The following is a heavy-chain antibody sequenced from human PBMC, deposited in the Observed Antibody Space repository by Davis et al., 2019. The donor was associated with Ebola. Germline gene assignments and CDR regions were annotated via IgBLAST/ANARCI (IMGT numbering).Heavy chain of an antibody. CDR3: ARVREYGMDV. V-gene: IGHV3-11*01. Sequence: GESLKISCAASGFTVSSNYMSWIRQAPGKGLEWVSYISSSGSTIYYADSVKGRFTISRDNAKNSLYLQMNSLRAEDTAVYYCARVREYGMDVWGQGTTVTVSS. CDR1: GFTVSSNY. J-gene: IGHJ6*02. CDR2: ISSSGSTI. D-gene: IGHD1-26*01.